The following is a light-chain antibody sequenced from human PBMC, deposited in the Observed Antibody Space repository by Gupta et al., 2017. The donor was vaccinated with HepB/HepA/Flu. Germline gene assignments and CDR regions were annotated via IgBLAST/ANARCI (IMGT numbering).Light chain of an antibody. CDR3: QQYNNWPPAT. CDR1: QSVSSN. Sequence: EIVMPQSPATLSVSPGERATLSCRASQSVSSNLAWYQQKPGQAPRLLIYGASTRATGIPARFSGSGSGTEFTLTISSRQSEDFAVYYCQQYNNWPPATFGQGTRLEIK. V-gene: IGKV3-15*01. CDR2: GAS. J-gene: IGKJ5*01.